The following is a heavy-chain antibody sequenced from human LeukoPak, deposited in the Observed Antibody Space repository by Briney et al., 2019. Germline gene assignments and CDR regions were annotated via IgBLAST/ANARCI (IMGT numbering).Heavy chain of an antibody. J-gene: IGHJ4*02. CDR2: ISGSGGST. Sequence: HPGGSLRLSCAASGFTFSSYAMSWVRQAPGKGLEWVSAISGSGGSTYYADSVKGRFTISRDNSKNTLYLQMNSLRAEDTAVYYCAKGPYYYGSGSYLYYWGQGTLVTVSS. CDR1: GFTFSSYA. V-gene: IGHV3-23*01. D-gene: IGHD3-10*01. CDR3: AKGPYYYGSGSYLYY.